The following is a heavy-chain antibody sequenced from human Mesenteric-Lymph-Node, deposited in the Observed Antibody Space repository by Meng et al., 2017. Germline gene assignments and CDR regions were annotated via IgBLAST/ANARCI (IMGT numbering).Heavy chain of an antibody. CDR3: ASRRVYSSYGYRELEFDY. V-gene: IGHV3-15*01. Sequence: GGSLRLSCAASGFTLSDCAMHWVRQAPGKGLEWVGRIKSKTDGGTTDYAAPVKGRFTISRDDSKNTLYLQMNSLRAEDTAVYYCASRRVYSSYGYRELEFDYWGQGTLVTVSS. CDR2: IKSKTDGGTT. J-gene: IGHJ4*02. D-gene: IGHD5-18*01. CDR1: GFTLSDCA.